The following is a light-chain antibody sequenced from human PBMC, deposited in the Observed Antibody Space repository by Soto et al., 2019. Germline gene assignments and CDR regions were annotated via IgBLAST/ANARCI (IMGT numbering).Light chain of an antibody. CDR3: QQYGRSSWT. Sequence: DIVLTQSPGTLSLSPGERATLSCRASQSVSSSYLAWYQQKSGQAPRLLIYGASNRATGIPDRFSGSGSGTDFTLTISRLEPEDFAVYYCQQYGRSSWTFGQGTKVDI. CDR2: GAS. CDR1: QSVSSSY. V-gene: IGKV3-20*01. J-gene: IGKJ1*01.